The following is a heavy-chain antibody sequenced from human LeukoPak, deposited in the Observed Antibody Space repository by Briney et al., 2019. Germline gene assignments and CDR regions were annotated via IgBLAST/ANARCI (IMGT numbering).Heavy chain of an antibody. V-gene: IGHV4-59*08. D-gene: IGHD2-15*01. CDR3: AKHGRLADFDY. CDR2: IYDNGSTKSGST. Sequence: SETLSLTCTVSGASINSYYWSWVRQPPGKGLEWIGYIYDNGSTKSGSTNSDPSLKSRVTLSVDTSKNQFSLKLSSVTAADTAVYYCAKHGRLADFDYWGQGTLVTVSS. CDR1: GASINSYY. J-gene: IGHJ4*02.